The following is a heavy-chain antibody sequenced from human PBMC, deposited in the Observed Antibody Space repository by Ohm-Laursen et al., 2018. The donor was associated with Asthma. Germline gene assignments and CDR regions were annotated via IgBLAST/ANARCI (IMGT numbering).Heavy chain of an antibody. J-gene: IGHJ4*02. D-gene: IGHD3-22*01. CDR2: IYYSGNT. CDR3: ASLPDFPRYYYDSSGQYDY. V-gene: IGHV4-59*01. Sequence: GTLSLTCTVSGGSISSYYWSWIRQPPGKGLEWIGYIYYSGNTNYNPSLNSRVTISVDTSKNHFSLKLSSVTAADTAVYYCASLPDFPRYYYDSSGQYDYWGQGTLVTVSS. CDR1: GGSISSYY.